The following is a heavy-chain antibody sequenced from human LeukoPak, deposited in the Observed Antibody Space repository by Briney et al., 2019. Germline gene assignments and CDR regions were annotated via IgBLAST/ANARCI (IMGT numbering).Heavy chain of an antibody. Sequence: GGSLRLSCAASGFTFSSYWMHWVRQAPGKGLEWVSYISSSGSTIYYADSVKGRFTISRDNAKNSLYLQMNSLRAEDTALYYCAKDRGAVAGHDAFDIWGQGTMVTVSS. CDR1: GFTFSSYW. V-gene: IGHV3-48*04. D-gene: IGHD6-19*01. J-gene: IGHJ3*02. CDR2: ISSSGSTI. CDR3: AKDRGAVAGHDAFDI.